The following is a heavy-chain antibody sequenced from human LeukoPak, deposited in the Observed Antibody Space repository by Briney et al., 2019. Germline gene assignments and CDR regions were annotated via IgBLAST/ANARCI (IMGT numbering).Heavy chain of an antibody. D-gene: IGHD6-19*01. CDR3: AKDVAVAGTHRGDY. CDR2: IWYDGSNK. V-gene: IGHV3-33*06. J-gene: IGHJ4*02. CDR1: GFTFSTYG. Sequence: LSGRSLRLSCAVSGFTFSTYGMHWVRQAPGKGLEWVAVIWYDGSNKYYADSVKGRFTISRDNSKNTLYLQMNSLRAEDTAVYYCAKDVAVAGTHRGDYWGQGTLVTVSS.